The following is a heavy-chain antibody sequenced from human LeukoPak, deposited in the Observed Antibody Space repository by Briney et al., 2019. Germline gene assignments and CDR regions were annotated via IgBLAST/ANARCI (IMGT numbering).Heavy chain of an antibody. V-gene: IGHV1-18*01. Sequence: GASVTVSCKASGYTFASYGVSWVRQAPGQGPEWMAWISVYSGNTEYAQKFQDRVTLTADTSTSTVFMELRSLTSDDTAIYYCARDGWSLGPWGQGTLVTVSS. CDR1: GYTFASYG. CDR3: ARDGWSLGP. J-gene: IGHJ5*02. D-gene: IGHD2-8*01. CDR2: ISVYSGNT.